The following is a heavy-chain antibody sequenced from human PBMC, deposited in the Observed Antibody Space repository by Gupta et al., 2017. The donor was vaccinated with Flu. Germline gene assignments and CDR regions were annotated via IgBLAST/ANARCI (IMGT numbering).Heavy chain of an antibody. D-gene: IGHD4-23*01. V-gene: IGHV3-23*01. CDR2: SSGSGRT. Sequence: EVQLLESGGGLVRPGGSLRLSCVASGFTFATSALSWVRQAPGKGLEWVSASSGSGRTYYADSVKGRFTVSRDNSKNTLYLQMNSLRGEDTALYYCARDLFGGNLSGWFDPWGQGTLVTVSS. CDR3: ARDLFGGNLSGWFDP. J-gene: IGHJ5*02. CDR1: GFTFATSA.